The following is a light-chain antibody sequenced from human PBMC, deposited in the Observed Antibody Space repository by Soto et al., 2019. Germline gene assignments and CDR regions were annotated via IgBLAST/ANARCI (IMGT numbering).Light chain of an antibody. CDR2: GAS. J-gene: IGKJ3*01. CDR3: HQYNYWPRL. CDR1: QSVSSSY. V-gene: IGKV3-20*01. Sequence: EIVLTQSPGTLSLSPGERATLSCRASQSVSSSYLAWYQQKPGQAPRLLIYGASSRATGTPDRFSGSGSGTEFALTISSLQSEDFAVYFCHQYNYWPRLFGPGTKVDIK.